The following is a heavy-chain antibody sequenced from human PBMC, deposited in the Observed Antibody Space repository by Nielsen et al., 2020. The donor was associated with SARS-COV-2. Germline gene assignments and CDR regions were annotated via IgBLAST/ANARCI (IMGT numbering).Heavy chain of an antibody. J-gene: IGHJ6*02. CDR2: ISSSGSTI. V-gene: IGHV3-11*01. D-gene: IGHD5-18*01. CDR3: ARAELWSAFYYYGMDV. CDR1: GFTFSDYY. Sequence: GESLKISCAASGFTFSDYYMSWIRQAPGKGLEWVSYISSSGSTICYADSVKGRFTISRDNAKNSLYLQMNSLRAEDTAVYYCARAELWSAFYYYGMDVWGQGTTVTVSS.